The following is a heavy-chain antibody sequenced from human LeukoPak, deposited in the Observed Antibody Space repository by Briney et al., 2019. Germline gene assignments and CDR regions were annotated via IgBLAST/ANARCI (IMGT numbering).Heavy chain of an antibody. CDR3: ARALYGDYYYGMDV. CDR1: GFTFSSYS. J-gene: IGHJ6*02. D-gene: IGHD4-17*01. CDR2: ISSSSSYI. Sequence: GGSLRLSCASSGFTFSSYSMNCVRHAPGKGLEWVSSISSSSSYIYYADSVKGRFTISRDNAKNSLYLQMNSLTAEDTAVYYCARALYGDYYYGMDVWGQGTTVTVSS. V-gene: IGHV3-21*01.